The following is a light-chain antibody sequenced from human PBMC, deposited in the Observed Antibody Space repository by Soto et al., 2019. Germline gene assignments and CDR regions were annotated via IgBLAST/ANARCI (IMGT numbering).Light chain of an antibody. CDR1: QSVGSAW. J-gene: IGKJ1*01. CDR2: STS. CDR3: QQYGSPLWT. V-gene: IGKV3-20*01. Sequence: ENVLTQSPGTLSLSPGERVTLSCRASQSVGSAWLAWYQQKPGQAPRLLLYSTSTRATGIPDRFSGSGSGTDFTLTISRLEPEDFAVYYCQQYGSPLWTFGQGTKVEVK.